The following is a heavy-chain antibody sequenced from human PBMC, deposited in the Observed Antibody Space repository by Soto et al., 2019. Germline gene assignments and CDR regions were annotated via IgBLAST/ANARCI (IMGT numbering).Heavy chain of an antibody. J-gene: IGHJ4*02. D-gene: IGHD2-2*01. CDR3: ALRRVAYADF. CDR2: LYSGGNT. Sequence: GGSLRLSCAASEFTVTNNEMSWVRQAPGKGLEWVSILYSGGNTYYADSVEGRFTISRDGSKSTLYLHMNSLRAEDTAVYYCALRRVAYADFWGQGTRVTVS. CDR1: EFTVTNNE. V-gene: IGHV3-53*01.